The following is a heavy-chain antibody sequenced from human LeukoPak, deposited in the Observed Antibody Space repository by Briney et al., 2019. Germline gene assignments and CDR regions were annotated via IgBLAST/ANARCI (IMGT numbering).Heavy chain of an antibody. J-gene: IGHJ4*02. CDR1: GFTFSSYA. D-gene: IGHD3-10*01. CDR2: ISCSGGST. Sequence: GGSLRLSCAASGFTFSSYAMSWVRQAPGKGLEWVSAISCSGGSTYYADSVKGRFTISRDNSKNTLYLQMNSLRAEDTAVYYCAKAPYGSGIYKEGGFDYWAQGTLFTVSS. V-gene: IGHV3-23*01. CDR3: AKAPYGSGIYKEGGFDY.